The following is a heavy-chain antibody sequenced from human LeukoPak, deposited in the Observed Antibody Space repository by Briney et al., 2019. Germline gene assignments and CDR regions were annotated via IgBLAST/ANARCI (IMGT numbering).Heavy chain of an antibody. V-gene: IGHV4-59*01. J-gene: IGHJ3*02. CDR2: IYYSGST. CDR3: ARDFLGDGFDI. D-gene: IGHD2/OR15-2a*01. Sequence: SETLSLTCTVSGGSISSYYWSWIRQPPGKGLEWIGYIYYSGSTNYNPSLKSRVTISVDTSKNQFSLKLSSVTAADTAVYYCARDFLGDGFDIWGQGTMVTVSS. CDR1: GGSISSYY.